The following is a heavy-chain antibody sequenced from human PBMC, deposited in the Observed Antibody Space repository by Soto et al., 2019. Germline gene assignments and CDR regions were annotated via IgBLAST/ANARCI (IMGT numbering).Heavy chain of an antibody. J-gene: IGHJ4*02. D-gene: IGHD3-16*01. V-gene: IGHV6-1*01. CDR1: GDSVSSNSAA. Sequence: SQTLSLTCAISGDSVSSNSAAWNWIRQSPPRGLEWLGRTYYRSKWYNDYAVSVKSRITINPDTSKNQFSLQLNSVTPEDTAVYYCAKARIMITFGGVIPYYFDYWGQGTLVTVSS. CDR3: AKARIMITFGGVIPYYFDY. CDR2: TYYRSKWYN.